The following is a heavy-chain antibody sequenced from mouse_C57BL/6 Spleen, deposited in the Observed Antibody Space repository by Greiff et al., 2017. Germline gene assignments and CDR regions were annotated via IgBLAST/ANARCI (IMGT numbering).Heavy chain of an antibody. CDR1: GFTFSDYG. CDR3: ARKATVVYFDY. J-gene: IGHJ2*01. CDR2: ISSGSSTI. D-gene: IGHD1-1*01. V-gene: IGHV5-17*01. Sequence: DVKLQESGGGLVKPGGSLKLSCAASGFTFSDYGMHWVRQAPEKGLEWVAYISSGSSTIYYADTVKGRFTISRDNAKNTLFLQMTSLRSEDTAMYYCARKATVVYFDYWGQGTTLTVSS.